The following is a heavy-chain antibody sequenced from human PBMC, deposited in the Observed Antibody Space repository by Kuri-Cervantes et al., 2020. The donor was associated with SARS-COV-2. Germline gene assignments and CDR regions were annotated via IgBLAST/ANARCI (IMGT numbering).Heavy chain of an antibody. D-gene: IGHD3-10*01. CDR3: AKDRGGYFQH. CDR1: GFTFSSYS. V-gene: IGHV3-48*01. CDR2: ISSSSSTI. J-gene: IGHJ1*01. Sequence: GESLKISCAASGFTFSSYSMNWVRQAPGKGLEWVSYISSSSSTIYYADSVKGRFTISRDNAKNSLYLQMNSLRAEDTAVYYCAKDRGGYFQHWGQGTLVTVSS.